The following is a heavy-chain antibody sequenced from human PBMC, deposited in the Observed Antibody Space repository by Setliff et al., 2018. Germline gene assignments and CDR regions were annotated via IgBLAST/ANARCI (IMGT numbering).Heavy chain of an antibody. J-gene: IGHJ4*02. Sequence: SETLSLTCTVSGGSISNYYWSWIRQPAGKGLEWIGHVYIGGSANYNPSLKSRVTISMDTSKNQFSLKVSSVTAADTAVYYCARSFSRREKFLLDYWGQGALVTVSS. CDR1: GGSISNYY. V-gene: IGHV4-4*07. CDR2: VYIGGSA. CDR3: ARSFSRREKFLLDY.